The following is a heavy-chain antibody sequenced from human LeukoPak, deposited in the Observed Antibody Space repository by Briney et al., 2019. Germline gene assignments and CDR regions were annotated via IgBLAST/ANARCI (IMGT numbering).Heavy chain of an antibody. V-gene: IGHV1-69*04. CDR1: GGTFSSYA. CDR3: AKPRYHCSSTSCCYYFDY. J-gene: IGHJ4*02. D-gene: IGHD2-2*01. Sequence: ASVKVSCKASGGTFSSYAISWVRQAPGQGLEWMGRIIPILGIANYAQKFQGRVTITADKSTSTAYMELSSLRSEDTAVYYCAKPRYHCSSTSCCYYFDYWGQGTLVTVSS. CDR2: IIPILGIA.